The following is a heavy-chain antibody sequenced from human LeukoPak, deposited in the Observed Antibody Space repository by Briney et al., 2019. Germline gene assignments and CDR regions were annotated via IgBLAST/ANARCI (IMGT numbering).Heavy chain of an antibody. V-gene: IGHV3-74*01. D-gene: IGHD3-16*01. CDR3: ARVRGGN. CDR2: INEYGTT. CDR1: GFSFSDYW. J-gene: IGHJ4*01. Sequence: GGSLRLSCATSGFSFSDYWMYWVRQAPGKGLVWISNINEYGTTAYAGSVKGRFTISRDNAKNTLYLQMNSLRAEDTAVYFCARVRGGNWGHGTLVTVSS.